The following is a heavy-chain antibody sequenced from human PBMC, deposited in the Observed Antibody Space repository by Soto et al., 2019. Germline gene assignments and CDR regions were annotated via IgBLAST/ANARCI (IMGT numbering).Heavy chain of an antibody. J-gene: IGHJ4*02. Sequence: GGSLRLSCAASEFSFSSYAMHWIRQAPGKGLEWVAVISFDGNIIHYADSVEGRFIISRDNSKNTLYLQMHSLSGEDTAVYYCARTFDTITYYFDYWGQGTLVTVS. V-gene: IGHV3-30-3*01. CDR1: EFSFSSYA. D-gene: IGHD3-9*01. CDR2: ISFDGNII. CDR3: ARTFDTITYYFDY.